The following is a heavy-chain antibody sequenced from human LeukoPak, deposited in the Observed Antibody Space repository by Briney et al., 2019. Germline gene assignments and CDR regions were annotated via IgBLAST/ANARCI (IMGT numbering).Heavy chain of an antibody. V-gene: IGHV1-69*05. J-gene: IGHJ6*03. CDR1: GGTFSSYA. CDR3: ARVVFQTTVTTHYYYYMDV. Sequence: SVRVSCKASGGTFSSYAISWVRQAPGQGLEWMGGIIPIFGTANYAQKFQGRVTITTDESTSTAYMELSSLRSEDTAVYYWARVVFQTTVTTHYYYYMDVWGKGTTVTVSS. D-gene: IGHD4-17*01. CDR2: IIPIFGTA.